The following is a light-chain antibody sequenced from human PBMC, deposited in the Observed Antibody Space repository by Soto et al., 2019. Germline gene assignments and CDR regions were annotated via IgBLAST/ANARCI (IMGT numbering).Light chain of an antibody. CDR3: CSYAGSSTFVI. Sequence: QSVLTQPASVSGSPGQSITISCTGTSSDVGIYNLVSWYQRHPGKAPNLMIYEGSKRPSGVSNRFSGSKSGNTASLTISGLQAEDEADYYCCSYAGSSTFVIFGGGTKLTVL. V-gene: IGLV2-23*03. J-gene: IGLJ2*01. CDR2: EGS. CDR1: SSDVGIYNL.